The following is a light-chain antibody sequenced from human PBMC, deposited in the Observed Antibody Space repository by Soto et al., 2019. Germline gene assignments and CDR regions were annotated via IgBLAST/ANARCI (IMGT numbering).Light chain of an antibody. V-gene: IGKV3-20*01. J-gene: IGKJ1*01. CDR1: QSVSYSY. CDR3: QQYGSSPRT. CDR2: GAS. Sequence: EIVVTQSPGTLSLYPGERATLSCRASQSVSYSYLAWYQQQPGQAPRLLIYGASSRATGIPDRFSGSGSGTDFTLTISRLEPEDFAVYYCQQYGSSPRTFGQGTKVDIK.